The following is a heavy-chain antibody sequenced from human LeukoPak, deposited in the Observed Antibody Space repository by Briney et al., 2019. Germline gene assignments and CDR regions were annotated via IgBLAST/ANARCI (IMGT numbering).Heavy chain of an antibody. CDR2: INPNSGGT. D-gene: IGHD1-1*01. V-gene: IGHV1-2*02. Sequence: AASVKVSCKASGYTFTGYYMHWVRQAPGQGLEWMGWINPNSGGTNYAQKFQGRVTMTRDTSISTAYMELSRLRSDDTAVYYCATSQKNWNDYGFDPWGQGTLVTVSS. J-gene: IGHJ5*02. CDR1: GYTFTGYY. CDR3: ATSQKNWNDYGFDP.